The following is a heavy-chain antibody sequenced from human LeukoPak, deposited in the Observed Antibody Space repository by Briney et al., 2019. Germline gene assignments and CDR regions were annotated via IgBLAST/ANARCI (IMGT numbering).Heavy chain of an antibody. CDR1: GGSISSYY. V-gene: IGHV4-59*01. J-gene: IGHJ4*02. Sequence: SETLSLTCTVSGGSISSYYWSWIRQPPGKGLEWIGYIYYSGSTNYNPSLKSRVTISVDTSKNQFSLKLSSVTAADTAVYYCARFGLLRYFDLLSFDYWGQGTLVTVSS. CDR3: ARFGLLRYFDLLSFDY. D-gene: IGHD3-9*01. CDR2: IYYSGST.